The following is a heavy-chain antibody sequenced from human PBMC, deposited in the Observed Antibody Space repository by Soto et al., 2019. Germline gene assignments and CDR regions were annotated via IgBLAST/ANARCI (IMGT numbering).Heavy chain of an antibody. V-gene: IGHV4-31*03. CDR3: XXXXXXXXXXXXXXXXXXXXXDX. CDR2: IYYSGST. J-gene: IGHJ5*02. Sequence: QVQLQESGPGLVKPSQTLSLTCTVSGGSISSGGYYWSWIRQHPGKGLEWIGYIYYSGSTYYNPSLKSRVTISVDTSKNQFSLKLXSVXAADXXXXXXXXXXXXXXXXXXXXXXXXXXXDXWGQGTLVTVSS. CDR1: GGSISSGGYY.